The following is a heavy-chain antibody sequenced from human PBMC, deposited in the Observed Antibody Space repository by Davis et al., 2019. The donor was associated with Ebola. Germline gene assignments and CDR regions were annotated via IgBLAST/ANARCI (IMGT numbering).Heavy chain of an antibody. CDR2: ISSSSNTI. D-gene: IGHD3-22*01. Sequence: GESLKISCAASGITFSTYSMNWVRQAPGKGLEWVSYISSSSNTIYYADSVKGRFNISRDNAKNSLYLQMNSLTDEDTAVYFCARDRIGDYDSSGYWDYWGQGTLVTVSS. CDR1: GITFSTYS. V-gene: IGHV3-48*02. J-gene: IGHJ4*02. CDR3: ARDRIGDYDSSGYWDY.